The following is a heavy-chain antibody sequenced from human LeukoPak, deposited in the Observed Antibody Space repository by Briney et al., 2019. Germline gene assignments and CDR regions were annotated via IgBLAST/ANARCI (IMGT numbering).Heavy chain of an antibody. J-gene: IGHJ4*02. D-gene: IGHD2-15*01. CDR1: GFSFNSYA. CDR3: AKGSGGSCHCSTDY. Sequence: PGGSLRLSCEASGFSFNSYAMIWVRQAPGKGLEWVSAICGSSSSTYYVDSVKGRFTISRDNSKNTLYLQMNSLRAEDTAIYYCAKGSGGSCHCSTDYWGQGTPVTVSS. V-gene: IGHV3-23*01. CDR2: ICGSSSST.